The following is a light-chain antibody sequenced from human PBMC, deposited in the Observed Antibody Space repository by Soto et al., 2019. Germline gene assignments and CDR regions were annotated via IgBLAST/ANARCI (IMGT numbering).Light chain of an antibody. CDR3: QQYGQSPWT. CDR1: QSVADNY. J-gene: IGKJ1*01. CDR2: AAS. V-gene: IGKV3-20*01. Sequence: EIVLTQSPGTLSLSPGDRATLSCKASQSVADNYLAWYQQKPGQAPRLLIYAASRRAIGIPDTFSGSWSGADFTLTIPRLESEDFSLYYCQQYGQSPWTFGQGTKVDIK.